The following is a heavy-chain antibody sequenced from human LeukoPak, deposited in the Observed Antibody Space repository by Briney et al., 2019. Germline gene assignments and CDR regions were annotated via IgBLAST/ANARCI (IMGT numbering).Heavy chain of an antibody. CDR2: IYTSGST. V-gene: IGHV4-4*07. Sequence: SETLSLTCTVSGGSISSYYWSWIRQPAGKGLEWIGRIYTSGSTNYNPSLKSRVTISVDTSKNQFSLKLSSVTAADTAVYYCASYIAARAYWYFDLWGRGTLVTVSS. D-gene: IGHD6-6*01. CDR3: ASYIAARAYWYFDL. J-gene: IGHJ2*01. CDR1: GGSISSYY.